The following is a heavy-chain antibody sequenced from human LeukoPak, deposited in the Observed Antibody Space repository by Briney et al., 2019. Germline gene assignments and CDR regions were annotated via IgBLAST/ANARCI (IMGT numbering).Heavy chain of an antibody. J-gene: IGHJ6*02. CDR2: IYYSGST. Sequence: PSETLSLTCTVSGGSISSGGYYWSWIRQHPGKGLEWIGHIYYSGSTYYNPSLKSRVTISVDTSKNQFSLKLRSVTAADTAVYYCARVLYYYDSSGYYDSSSGMDVWGQGTTVTVSS. V-gene: IGHV4-31*03. CDR3: ARVLYYYDSSGYYDSSSGMDV. D-gene: IGHD3-22*01. CDR1: GGSISSGGYY.